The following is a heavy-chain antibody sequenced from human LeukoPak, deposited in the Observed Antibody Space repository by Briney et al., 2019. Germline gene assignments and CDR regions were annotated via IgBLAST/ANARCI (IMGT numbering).Heavy chain of an antibody. J-gene: IGHJ4*02. CDR3: ARGVTTFGGVIVNHYFDY. CDR1: GFTFSSYG. CDR2: IWYDGSNK. D-gene: IGHD3-16*02. Sequence: GRSLRLSCAASGFTFSSYGMHWVRQAPGKGLEWVAVIWYDGSNKYYADSVKGRFTISRDNSKNTLYLQMNSLRAEDTAVYYCARGVTTFGGVIVNHYFDYWGQGTLVTVSS. V-gene: IGHV3-30*19.